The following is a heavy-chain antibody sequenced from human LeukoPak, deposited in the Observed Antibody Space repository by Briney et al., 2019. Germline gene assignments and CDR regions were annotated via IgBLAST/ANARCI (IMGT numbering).Heavy chain of an antibody. CDR2: INSDVSTT. V-gene: IGHV3-74*01. CDR3: ARGSAYSGYQDY. Sequence: PGRSLRLSCAPSGFTPSSDSMHWVCQAPRKRLGWVSRINSDVSTTTYADSVKGRFTISRDNATNTLFLQMNSMRAEAAAVYYCARGSAYSGYQDYWGQGTLVTVSS. D-gene: IGHD5-12*01. J-gene: IGHJ4*02. CDR1: GFTPSSDS.